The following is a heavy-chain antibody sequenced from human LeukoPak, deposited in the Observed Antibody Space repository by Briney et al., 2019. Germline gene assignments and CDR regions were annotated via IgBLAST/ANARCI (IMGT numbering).Heavy chain of an antibody. CDR3: ARDSLERGAPVDY. CDR2: IYSGGST. D-gene: IGHD1-26*01. Sequence: TGGSLRLSCAASGFTVSSNYMSWVRQAPGKGLEWVSVIYSGGSTYYADSVKGRFTISRDDSKNTLYLQMNSLRAEDTAVYYCARDSLERGAPVDYWGQRTLVTVSS. V-gene: IGHV3-66*01. J-gene: IGHJ4*02. CDR1: GFTVSSNY.